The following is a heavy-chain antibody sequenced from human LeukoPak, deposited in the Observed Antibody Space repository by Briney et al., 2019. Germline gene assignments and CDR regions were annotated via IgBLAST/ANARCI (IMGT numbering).Heavy chain of an antibody. CDR1: GFAFHNNG. J-gene: IGHJ4*02. V-gene: IGHV3-23*01. D-gene: IGHD5-12*01. Sequence: GGSLRLSCAASGFAFHNNGMSWVRQAPGKGLEWVSAISGSSRSTYHAESVKGRFTISRDNSKNTLFLQMNSLRAEDTAVYYCAKDPSEIVATSYWGQGTLVTVSS. CDR3: AKDPSEIVATSY. CDR2: ISGSSRST.